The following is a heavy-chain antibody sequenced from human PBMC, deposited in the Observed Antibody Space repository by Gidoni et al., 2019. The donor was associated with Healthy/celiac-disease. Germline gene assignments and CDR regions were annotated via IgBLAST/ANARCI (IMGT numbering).Heavy chain of an antibody. CDR2: IYWDDDK. Sequence: QITLKESGPTLVKPTQTLTLTCTFSGFSLSTSGVGVGWIRQLPGKALEWLALIYWDDDKRYSPSLKSRLIITKDTSKNQVVLTMTNMDPVDTATYYCARTTRYWGIDYWGQGTLVTVSS. CDR1: GFSLSTSGVG. D-gene: IGHD3-16*01. J-gene: IGHJ4*02. CDR3: ARTTRYWGIDY. V-gene: IGHV2-5*02.